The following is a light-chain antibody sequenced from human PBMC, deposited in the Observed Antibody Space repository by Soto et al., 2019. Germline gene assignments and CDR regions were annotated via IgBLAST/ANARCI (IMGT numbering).Light chain of an antibody. CDR1: QSVTSRY. Sequence: IVLTQSPGTRSVSPGERATLSWRASQSVTSRYLAWYQQKPGQAPRLIIYDASNRATGIPARFSGSASGTDGTITISSLQKEDGSVYDCQQRSNWTSTFGGGTKVDIK. V-gene: IGKV3D-20*02. CDR3: QQRSNWTST. CDR2: DAS. J-gene: IGKJ4*01.